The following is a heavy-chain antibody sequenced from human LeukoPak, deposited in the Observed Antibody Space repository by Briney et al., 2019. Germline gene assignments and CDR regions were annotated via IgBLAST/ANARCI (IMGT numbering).Heavy chain of an antibody. CDR1: GFTFSSYG. D-gene: IGHD3-10*01. J-gene: IGHJ4*02. CDR3: AKYMVPGVIQMRAFYY. V-gene: IGHV3-30*18. CDR2: ISCGGSNK. Sequence: GGSLRLSCAASGFTFSSYGMHWVRQAPGKGLEWVAVISCGGSNKYYADSVKGRFTISRDNSKNTLYLQMNSLRAEDTAVYYCAKYMVPGVIQMRAFYYWGQGTLVPVSS.